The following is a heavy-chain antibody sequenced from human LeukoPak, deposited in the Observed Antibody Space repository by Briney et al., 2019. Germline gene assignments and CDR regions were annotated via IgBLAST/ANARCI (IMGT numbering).Heavy chain of an antibody. D-gene: IGHD6-13*01. J-gene: IGHJ3*02. CDR1: GGTFSNYA. CDR2: IIPIFGTA. CDR3: AKGRASSSWSRDAFDI. V-gene: IGHV1-69*05. Sequence: ASVKVSCKASGGTFSNYAISWVRQAPGQGLEWMGGIIPIFGTANYAQKFQGRVTITTDESTRTVYMEVSSVRCEDTAVYYCAKGRASSSWSRDAFDIWGQGTVVTVSS.